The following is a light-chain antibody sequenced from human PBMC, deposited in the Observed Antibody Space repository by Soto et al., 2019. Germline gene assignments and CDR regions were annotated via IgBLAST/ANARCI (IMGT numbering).Light chain of an antibody. V-gene: IGKV3-20*01. CDR3: QQYGSSPPT. Sequence: EIVLTQSPGTVSLSPGERATLSCRASQSVSRSYLAWYQQKPGQAARLLIYGASSRATGIPDRFSGSGSGTDFTLTISRLEPEDFAVYYCQQYGSSPPTFGEGTKVDI. CDR1: QSVSRSY. CDR2: GAS. J-gene: IGKJ1*01.